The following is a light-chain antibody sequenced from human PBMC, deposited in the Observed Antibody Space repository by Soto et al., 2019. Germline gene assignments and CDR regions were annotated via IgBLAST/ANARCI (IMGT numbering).Light chain of an antibody. CDR3: QQYNSYTLT. CDR1: QSISSC. J-gene: IGKJ4*01. CDR2: DAS. V-gene: IGKV1-5*01. Sequence: DIQMTQSPSTLSSSLGDRVTITCRASQSISSCLAWYQQKPGKAPKLLIYDASSLESGVPARFSGSGSGTEFTLTISSLKPEDCATYYCQQYNSYTLTFGGGTKVDIK.